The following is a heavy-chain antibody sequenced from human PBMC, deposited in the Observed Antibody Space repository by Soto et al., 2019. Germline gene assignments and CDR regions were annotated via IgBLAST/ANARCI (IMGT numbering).Heavy chain of an antibody. D-gene: IGHD6-6*01. CDR1: GFTFTTYT. V-gene: IGHV3-21*01. CDR2: IFGDSSSI. J-gene: IGHJ4*02. CDR3: ARGAKYFDS. Sequence: GSLRLSCAASGFTFTTYTMNWVRQAPGQGLEWVSSIFGDSSSIYYADSVKGRFTLSRDNAENSLYLQMSSLKAEDTAVYYCARGAKYFDSWGQGVLVTVSS.